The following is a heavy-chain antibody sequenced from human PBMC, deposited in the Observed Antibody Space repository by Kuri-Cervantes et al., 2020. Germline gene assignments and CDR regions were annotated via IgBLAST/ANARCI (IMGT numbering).Heavy chain of an antibody. CDR1: GGTFSSYA. CDR3: ARYQKWLKLWYSFDY. Sequence: ASVKVSCKASGGTFSSYAISWVRQAPGQGLEWMGVINPSGSSATYAQKFQGRVTMTRDTSTKTVYLVLSSLTSEDTAVYYCARYQKWLKLWYSFDYWGQGTLVTVSS. CDR2: INPSGSSA. V-gene: IGHV1-46*01. J-gene: IGHJ4*02. D-gene: IGHD5-24*01.